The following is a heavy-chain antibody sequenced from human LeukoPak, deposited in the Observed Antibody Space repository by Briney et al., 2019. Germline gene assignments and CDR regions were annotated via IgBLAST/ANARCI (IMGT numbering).Heavy chain of an antibody. J-gene: IGHJ4*02. CDR3: TLIQGWGSGSYYRDF. D-gene: IGHD3-10*01. CDR2: VKSRSAGETT. V-gene: IGHV3-15*01. CDR1: GFSISNDW. Sequence: GGSLRLSCAASGFSISNDWMSCVRQAPGKGLEWVVRVKSRSAGETTDYAAPVKGRFTISRDDSKNTLYLQMNSLKTEDTAVYYCTLIQGWGSGSYYRDFWGQGTLVTVSS.